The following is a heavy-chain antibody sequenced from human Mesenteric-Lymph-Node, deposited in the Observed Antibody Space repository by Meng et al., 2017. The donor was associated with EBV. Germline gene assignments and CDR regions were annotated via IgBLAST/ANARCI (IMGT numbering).Heavy chain of an antibody. CDR3: ARIESIWGTYRKYYFDY. CDR2: STHNGIV. D-gene: IGHD3-16*02. CDR1: GGSFSGYY. J-gene: IGHJ4*02. V-gene: IGHV4-34*01. Sequence: QVQLQQWCQGQLTPSETLSLTCAVYGGSFSGYYWSWIRQAPGQGLEWIGESTHNGIVNYNPSLKSRVAISVDTFKNQFSLRLTSVTAADTAIYYCARIESIWGTYRKYYFDYWGQGTLVTVSS.